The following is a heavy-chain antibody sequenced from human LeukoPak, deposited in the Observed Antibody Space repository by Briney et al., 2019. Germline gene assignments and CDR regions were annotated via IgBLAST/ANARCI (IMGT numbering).Heavy chain of an antibody. CDR2: IYYSGST. V-gene: IGHV4-59*01. D-gene: IGHD3-10*01. CDR1: GGSISRDY. J-gene: IGHJ6*03. CDR3: ARSAYHGSGSYYNPGYYYYYYMDV. Sequence: SETLSLTCTVSGGSISRDYWSWIRQPPGKGLEWIGYIYYSGSTNYNPSLKSRVTISVDTSKNQFSLKLSSVTAADTAVYYCARSAYHGSGSYYNPGYYYYYYMDVWGKGTTVTVSS.